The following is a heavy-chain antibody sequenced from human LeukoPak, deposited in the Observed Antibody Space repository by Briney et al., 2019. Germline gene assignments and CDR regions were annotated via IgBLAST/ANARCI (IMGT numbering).Heavy chain of an antibody. CDR2: IYTSGST. D-gene: IGHD6-19*01. CDR1: GRCISSFY. Sequence: PSETLSLTCTVSGRCISSFYWSWIRQPAGKGLEWIGRIYTSGSTNYNPSLKSRVTMSVDTSKNQFSLKLSSVTAADTAVYYCARMGSGWYPQWYYFDYWGQGTLVTVSS. J-gene: IGHJ4*02. V-gene: IGHV4-4*07. CDR3: ARMGSGWYPQWYYFDY.